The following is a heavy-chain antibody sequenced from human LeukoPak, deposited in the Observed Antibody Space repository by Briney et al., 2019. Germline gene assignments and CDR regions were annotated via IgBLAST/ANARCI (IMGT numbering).Heavy chain of an antibody. CDR2: ISSSGSSI. CDR3: AKSAQRVVVAATSPNWFDP. V-gene: IGHV3-21*04. CDR1: GFSFSSST. Sequence: GGSLRLSCAASGFSFSSSTMNWVRQAPGRGLEWVSSISSSGSSIYYADSVKGRFTISRDNAKNTLYLQMNSLRAEDTAVYYCAKSAQRVVVAATSPNWFDPWGQGTLVTVSS. J-gene: IGHJ5*02. D-gene: IGHD2-15*01.